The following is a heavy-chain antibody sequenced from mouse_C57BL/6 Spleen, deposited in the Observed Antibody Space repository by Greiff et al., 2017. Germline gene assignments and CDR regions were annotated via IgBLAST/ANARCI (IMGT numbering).Heavy chain of an antibody. CDR1: GYTFTSYW. CDR2: IHPNSGST. J-gene: IGHJ1*03. CDR3: ARGYGSSRGYFGV. D-gene: IGHD1-1*01. Sequence: QVQLQQPGAELVKPGASVKLSCKASGYTFTSYWMHWVKQRPGQGLEWIGMIHPNSGSTNYNEKFKSKATLTVDKSSSTAYMQLSSLTSEDSAVYYCARGYGSSRGYFGVWGTGTTVTFSS. V-gene: IGHV1-64*01.